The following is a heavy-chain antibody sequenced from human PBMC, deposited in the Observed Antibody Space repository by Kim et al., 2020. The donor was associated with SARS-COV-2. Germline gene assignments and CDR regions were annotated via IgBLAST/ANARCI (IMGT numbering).Heavy chain of an antibody. CDR1: GGNFRSYG. J-gene: IGHJ5*01. Sequence: SVKVSCKVSGGNFRSYGISWVRQAPGQRPEWMGNFVPLFGSTKYAQKFQDRVTITADESTSAVYMELSSLRFEDTAMYYCVTGYSAYDFGSWGQGTLVSVSS. CDR3: VTGYSAYDFGS. D-gene: IGHD5-12*01. CDR2: FVPLFGST. V-gene: IGHV1-69*13.